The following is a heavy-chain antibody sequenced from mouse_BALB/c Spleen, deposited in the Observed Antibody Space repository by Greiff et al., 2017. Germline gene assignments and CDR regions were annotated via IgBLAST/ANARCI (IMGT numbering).Heavy chain of an antibody. Sequence: EVQLQQSGAELVKPGASVKLSCTASSFNIKDTYMHWVKQRPEQGLEWIGRIDPANGNTKYDPKFQGKATITADTSSDTAYLQLSSLTSEDTAVYYCARSYGSSLYWYFDVWGAGTTVTVSS. CDR3: ARSYGSSLYWYFDV. CDR1: SFNIKDTY. V-gene: IGHV14-3*02. J-gene: IGHJ1*01. CDR2: IDPANGNT. D-gene: IGHD1-1*01.